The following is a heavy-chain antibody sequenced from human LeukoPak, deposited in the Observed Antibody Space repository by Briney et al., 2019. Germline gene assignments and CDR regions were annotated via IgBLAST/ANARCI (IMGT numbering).Heavy chain of an antibody. V-gene: IGHV3-7*01. CDR1: GFTFTKYW. CDR3: AKDKYDFWSGYSTPLYFDY. CDR2: IKQDGSDK. D-gene: IGHD3-3*01. Sequence: GGSLRLSCAASGFTFTKYWMTWVRQAPGKGLEWVGNIKQDGSDKNYMDSVKGRFTISRDNTKNSVYLQMSSLRAEDTAVYYCAKDKYDFWSGYSTPLYFDYWGQGTLVTVSS. J-gene: IGHJ4*02.